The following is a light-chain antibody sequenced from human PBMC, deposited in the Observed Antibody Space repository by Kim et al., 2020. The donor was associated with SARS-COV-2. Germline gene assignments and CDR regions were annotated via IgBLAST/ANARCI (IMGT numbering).Light chain of an antibody. Sequence: SYELTQPPSVSVSPGQTAGITCSGDALPKQYAYWYQQRPGQAPLLVIYKDSERPSGIPERFSGSSSGTTVTLTISRVQAEDEADYYCLSADSSGAWVFGGGTKLTVL. J-gene: IGLJ3*02. CDR3: LSADSSGAWV. V-gene: IGLV3-25*03. CDR1: ALPKQY. CDR2: KDS.